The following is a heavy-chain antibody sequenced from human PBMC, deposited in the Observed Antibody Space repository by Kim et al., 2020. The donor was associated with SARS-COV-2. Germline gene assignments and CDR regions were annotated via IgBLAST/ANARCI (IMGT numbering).Heavy chain of an antibody. CDR1: GYTLTELS. V-gene: IGHV1-24*01. D-gene: IGHD6-13*01. J-gene: IGHJ5*02. CDR2: FDPEDGET. CDR3: ATSAAAGRLYWFDP. Sequence: ASVKVSCKVSGYTLTELSMHWVRQAPGKGLEWMGGFDPEDGETIYAQKFQGRVTMTEDTSTDAAYMGLSSLRSEDTACYYCATSAAAGRLYWFDPWGQGTLATVSS.